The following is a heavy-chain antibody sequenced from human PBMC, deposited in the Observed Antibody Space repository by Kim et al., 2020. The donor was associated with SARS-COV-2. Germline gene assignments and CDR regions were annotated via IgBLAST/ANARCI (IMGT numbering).Heavy chain of an antibody. V-gene: IGHV1-18*01. Sequence: ASVKVSCKASGYTFTSYGINWVRQAPGQGLEWMGWVSPYTRKTNYAQIVQGRVTMTTDTSTSTAYMELRSLRSDDTAVYYCARDFPDYDSRSYDPFDIWGQGTMVTVSS. CDR1: GYTFTSYG. J-gene: IGHJ3*02. D-gene: IGHD3-22*01. CDR2: VSPYTRKT. CDR3: ARDFPDYDSRSYDPFDI.